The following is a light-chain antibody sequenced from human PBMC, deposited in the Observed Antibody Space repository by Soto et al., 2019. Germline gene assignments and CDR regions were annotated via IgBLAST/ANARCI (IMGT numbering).Light chain of an antibody. CDR2: GAS. V-gene: IGKV3-15*01. CDR1: QSVSNN. CDR3: QQYNTWPRT. J-gene: IGKJ1*01. Sequence: EIVMTQSPATLSVSPGERATLSCRASQSVSNNLAWYQQKPGQAPRLLIYGASTRATGIPARFSGSGSGTDFTLSVSSLQSKDLAVYYCQQYNTWPRTFGHGTKVEIK.